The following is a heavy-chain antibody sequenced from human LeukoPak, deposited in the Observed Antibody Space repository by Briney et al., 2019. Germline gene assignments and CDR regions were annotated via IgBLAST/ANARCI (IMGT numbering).Heavy chain of an antibody. J-gene: IGHJ3*02. D-gene: IGHD1-26*01. V-gene: IGHV1-3*01. CDR3: ARVGSGSYQGAFDI. Sequence: ASVKVSCKASGYTFTSYAMHWVRQAPGQRLEWMGWINAGNGNTKYSQKFLGRVTITRDTSASTAYMELSSLRSEDTAVYYCARVGSGSYQGAFDIWGQGTMVTVSS. CDR2: INAGNGNT. CDR1: GYTFTSYA.